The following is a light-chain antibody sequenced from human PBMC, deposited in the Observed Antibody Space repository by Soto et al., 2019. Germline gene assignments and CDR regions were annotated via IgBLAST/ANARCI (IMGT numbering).Light chain of an antibody. CDR1: SGHNRYA. CDR3: QTWDSGLVV. CDR2: LNSDGSL. Sequence: QLVLTQSPSASASLGASVILTCTLSSGHNRYAIAWHQQQPERGPRYLMKLNSDGSLSKGDGIPDRFSGSSSGAERYLSISSLQPEDEADYYCQTWDSGLVVFGGGTKLTVL. V-gene: IGLV4-69*02. J-gene: IGLJ2*01.